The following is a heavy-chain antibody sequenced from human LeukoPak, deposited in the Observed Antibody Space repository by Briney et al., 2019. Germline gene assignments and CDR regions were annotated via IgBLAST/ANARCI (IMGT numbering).Heavy chain of an antibody. D-gene: IGHD3-10*01. J-gene: IGHJ6*02. V-gene: IGHV3-23*01. Sequence: GGSLRLSCAVSGFTFSSYAVSWVRLAPGKGLEWVSAISGSDGSTFYADSAKGRFTISRDNSKNTLYLQMNSLRAEDTAVYYCAKPYGSGTYYTDFYYGMDVWGQGTTVTVSS. CDR3: AKPYGSGTYYTDFYYGMDV. CDR2: ISGSDGST. CDR1: GFTFSSYA.